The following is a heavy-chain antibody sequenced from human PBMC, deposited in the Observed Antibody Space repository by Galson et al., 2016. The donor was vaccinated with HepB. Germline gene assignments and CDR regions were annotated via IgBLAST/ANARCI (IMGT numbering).Heavy chain of an antibody. CDR2: IIPIFRTA. Sequence: SVKVSCKASGDTFSSYAISWVRQAPGQGLEWMGGIIPIFRTAIYAQKFQGRVTITADETTSTSYMELHSLTSEDTAMFYCARARYSDSWNADYWGQGTLVSVSS. CDR1: GDTFSSYA. V-gene: IGHV1-69*13. CDR3: ARARYSDSWNADY. D-gene: IGHD6-13*01. J-gene: IGHJ4*02.